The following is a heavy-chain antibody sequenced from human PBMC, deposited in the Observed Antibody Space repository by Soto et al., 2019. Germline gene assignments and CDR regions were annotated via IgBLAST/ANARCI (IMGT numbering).Heavy chain of an antibody. CDR2: IKQDGSEK. J-gene: IGHJ6*03. Sequence: GGSLRLSCAASGFTFSSYWMSWVRQAPGKGLEWVANIKQDGSEKYYVDSVKGRFTISRDNAKNSLYLQMNSLRAEDTAVYYCARDDDGDGSGSLLWEYYYYMDVWGKGTTVTVSS. CDR1: GFTFSSYW. CDR3: ARDDDGDGSGSLLWEYYYYMDV. D-gene: IGHD3-10*01. V-gene: IGHV3-7*01.